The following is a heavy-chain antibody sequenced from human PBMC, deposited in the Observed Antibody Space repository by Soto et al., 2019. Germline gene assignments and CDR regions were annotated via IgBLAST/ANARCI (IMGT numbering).Heavy chain of an antibody. D-gene: IGHD4-4*01. CDR2: SSGSGSGGST. Sequence: GGSLRLSCAASGFTFTNYAMTWVRQAPGKGLEWVSISSGSGSGGSTNYADSVKGRFTISRDNSKNTLYLQMNSLRVEDTAVYYCAKDRDDYRNYVFDYWGQGTLVTVSS. J-gene: IGHJ4*02. CDR1: GFTFTNYA. V-gene: IGHV3-23*01. CDR3: AKDRDDYRNYVFDY.